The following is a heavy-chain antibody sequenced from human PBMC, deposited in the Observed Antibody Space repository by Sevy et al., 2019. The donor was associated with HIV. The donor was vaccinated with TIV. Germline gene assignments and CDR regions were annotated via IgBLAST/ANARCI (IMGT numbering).Heavy chain of an antibody. D-gene: IGHD2-2*01. J-gene: IGHJ4*02. CDR1: GFTVNSNY. Sequence: GGSLRLSCAASGFTVNSNYMTWVRQAPGKGLEGVSVIYSDGTTYHADSVKDSFTISRDNSKNTLYLQMNSLRAEDTAVYYCDSGNSRNGYALNYWGQGTLVTVSS. V-gene: IGHV3-66*01. CDR3: DSGNSRNGYALNY. CDR2: IYSDGTT.